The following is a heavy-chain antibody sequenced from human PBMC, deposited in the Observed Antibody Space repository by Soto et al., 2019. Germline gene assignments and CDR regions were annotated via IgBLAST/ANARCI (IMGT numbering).Heavy chain of an antibody. CDR3: VTTAPEADY. CDR2: ITYSGGSR. Sequence: GGSLRLSCAASGFTFSNYAMAWVRQAPGKGLEWVSTITYSGGSRDYADSVKGRFTISRDNSKNTLYLQMNSLRAEDTAVYYCVTTAPEADYWGQGTLVTVSS. D-gene: IGHD4-17*01. J-gene: IGHJ4*02. CDR1: GFTFSNYA. V-gene: IGHV3-23*01.